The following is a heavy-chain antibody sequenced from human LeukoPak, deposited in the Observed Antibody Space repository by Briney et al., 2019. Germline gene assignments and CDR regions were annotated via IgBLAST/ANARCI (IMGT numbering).Heavy chain of an antibody. Sequence: PGGSLRLSCAASGFTFSDYYMSWIRQAPGKGLEWVSYISSSGSTIYYADSVKGRFTISRDNAKNSLYLQMNSLRAEDTAVYYCARDPDIVANPYGMDVWGQGTTVTVSS. CDR1: GFTFSDYY. CDR2: ISSSGSTI. J-gene: IGHJ6*02. V-gene: IGHV3-11*01. CDR3: ARDPDIVANPYGMDV. D-gene: IGHD5-12*01.